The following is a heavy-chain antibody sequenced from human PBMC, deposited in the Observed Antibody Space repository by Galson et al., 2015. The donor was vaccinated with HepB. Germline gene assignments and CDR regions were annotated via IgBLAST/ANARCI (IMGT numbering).Heavy chain of an antibody. J-gene: IGHJ4*02. CDR3: ARLTTVTTWELDY. Sequence: QVQLQESGPGLVKPSETLSLTCTVSGGSISSYYWSWIRQPPGKGLEWIGYIYYSGSTNYNPSLKSRVTISVDTSKNQFSLKLSSVTAADTAVYYCARLTTVTTWELDYWGQGTLVTVSS. CDR2: IYYSGST. CDR1: GGSISSYY. V-gene: IGHV4-59*08. D-gene: IGHD4-17*01.